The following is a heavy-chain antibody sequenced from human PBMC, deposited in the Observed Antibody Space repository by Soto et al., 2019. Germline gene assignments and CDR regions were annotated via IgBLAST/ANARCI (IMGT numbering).Heavy chain of an antibody. D-gene: IGHD4-17*01. J-gene: IGHJ2*01. Sequence: SETLSLTCAVYGGSFSAYYWSWIRQPPGKGLEWIGEINHSGSTSYNPSLKSRVTISVDTSKNQFSLTLNSVTAADTAVYYCARDYSDYSFVALRSWYFDLWGRGTLVTVSS. CDR3: ARDYSDYSFVALRSWYFDL. V-gene: IGHV4-34*01. CDR2: INHSGST. CDR1: GGSFSAYY.